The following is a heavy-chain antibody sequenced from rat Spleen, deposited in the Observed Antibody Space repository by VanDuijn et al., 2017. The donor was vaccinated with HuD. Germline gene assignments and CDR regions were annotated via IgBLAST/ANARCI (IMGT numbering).Heavy chain of an antibody. Sequence: EVQLVESGGGLVQPGSSLKVSCAASGFTFSDYAMAWVRQAPKKGLEWVATIIYDGSSTYYRDSVKGRFSMSRDNAKSTLNLQMDSLRSEDTATYYCARHTPFNYGTVGDYWGQGVMVTVSS. CDR2: IIYDGSST. CDR1: GFTFSDYA. V-gene: IGHV5-7*01. CDR3: ARHTPFNYGTVGDY. J-gene: IGHJ2*01. D-gene: IGHD1-11*01.